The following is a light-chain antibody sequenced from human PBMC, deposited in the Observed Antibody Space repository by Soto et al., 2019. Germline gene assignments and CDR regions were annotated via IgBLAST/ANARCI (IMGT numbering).Light chain of an antibody. CDR2: AAS. CDR1: SNDIGSYDY. J-gene: IGLJ1*01. CDR3: ISYTDRQPYL. V-gene: IGLV2-14*03. Sequence: QSVLTQPTSVSGSPGQSITISCTGNSNDIGSYDYVSWYQQHPGKSPKLMIYAASDRPPGVSDRFSGSKSGITASLTISGLQTEDEADYYCISYTDRQPYLFGTGTKVTVL.